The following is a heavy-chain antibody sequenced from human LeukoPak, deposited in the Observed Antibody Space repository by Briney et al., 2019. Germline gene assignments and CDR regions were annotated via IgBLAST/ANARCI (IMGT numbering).Heavy chain of an antibody. V-gene: IGHV3-23*01. CDR2: ISSSGGNT. J-gene: IGHJ4*02. CDR3: ARRAASSGYYFDQ. Sequence: GGSLRLSCAASGFTFSSYAMTWVRQGPGKGLEWVSTISSSGGNTYNADSVKGRFTTSRDNSKNTLYLQMNSLRAEDTAVYYCARRAASSGYYFDQWGQGTLVTVSS. CDR1: GFTFSSYA. D-gene: IGHD6-19*01.